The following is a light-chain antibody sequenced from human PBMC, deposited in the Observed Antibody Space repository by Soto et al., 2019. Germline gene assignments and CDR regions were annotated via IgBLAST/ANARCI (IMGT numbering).Light chain of an antibody. Sequence: QSALTQPPSASGSPGQSVTISCTGTSSDVGAYNYVSWYQQHPGKAPKLMIYEVTKRPSGVPDRFSGSKSGNTASLTVSGLQAEDEADYSCSSSAGNNYSVVFGGGTKLTVL. CDR3: SSSAGNNYSVV. CDR2: EVT. CDR1: SSDVGAYNY. J-gene: IGLJ2*01. V-gene: IGLV2-8*01.